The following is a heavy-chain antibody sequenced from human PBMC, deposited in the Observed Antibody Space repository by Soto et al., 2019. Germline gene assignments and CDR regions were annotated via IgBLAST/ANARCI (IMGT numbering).Heavy chain of an antibody. CDR1: GFTFSSYA. CDR2: ISGSGGST. J-gene: IGHJ6*03. Sequence: GGSLRLSCAASGFTFSSYAMSWVRQAPGKGLEWVSAISGSGGSTYYADSVKGRFTISRDNSKITLYLQMNSLRAEDTAVSDCAKDTDYYGSGSYSPRYYYMDVWGKGTTVTVSS. CDR3: AKDTDYYGSGSYSPRYYYMDV. V-gene: IGHV3-23*01. D-gene: IGHD3-10*01.